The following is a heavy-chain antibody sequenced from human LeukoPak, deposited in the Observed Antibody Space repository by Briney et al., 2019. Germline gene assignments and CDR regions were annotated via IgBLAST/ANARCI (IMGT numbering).Heavy chain of an antibody. CDR2: MNPNSGNT. D-gene: IGHD6-19*01. J-gene: IGHJ4*02. CDR3: ARVGSDSSGWRRFDY. CDR1: GYTFTSYD. V-gene: IGHV1-8*03. Sequence: GASVKVSCKASGYTFTSYDINWVRQATGQGLEWMGWMNPNSGNTGYAQKFQGRVTITRNTSISTAYMELSRLRSDDTAVCYCARVGSDSSGWRRFDYWGQGTLVTVSS.